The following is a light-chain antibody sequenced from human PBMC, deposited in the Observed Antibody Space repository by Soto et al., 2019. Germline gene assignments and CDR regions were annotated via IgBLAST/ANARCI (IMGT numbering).Light chain of an antibody. Sequence: EIVMTQSPATLSVSPGERATLSCRASQSVSSNLAWYQQKPGQAPRLLIYGASTRATGIPARFSGSGSGTEFTLTISRLEPEDFVVYYCQQYGNSPFTFGQGTRLEIK. J-gene: IGKJ5*01. CDR2: GAS. V-gene: IGKV3-15*01. CDR3: QQYGNSPFT. CDR1: QSVSSN.